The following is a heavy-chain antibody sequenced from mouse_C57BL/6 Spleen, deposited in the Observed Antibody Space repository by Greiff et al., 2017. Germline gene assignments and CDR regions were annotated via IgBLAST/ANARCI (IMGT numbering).Heavy chain of an antibody. V-gene: IGHV1-69*01. CDR1: GYTFTSYW. Sequence: QVQLQQPGAELVMPGASVKLSCKASGYTFTSYWMHWVKQRPGQGLEWIGEIDPSDSCTNYNQKFKGKSTLTVDKSSSTAYMQLSSLESEDYAVYNCARDYCGSRGFDYWGQGTTLTVSS. J-gene: IGHJ2*01. CDR2: IDPSDSCT. CDR3: ARDYCGSRGFDY. D-gene: IGHD1-1*01.